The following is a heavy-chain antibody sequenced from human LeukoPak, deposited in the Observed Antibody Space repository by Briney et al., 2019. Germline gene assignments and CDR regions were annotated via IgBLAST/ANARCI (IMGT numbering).Heavy chain of an antibody. V-gene: IGHV4-59*01. CDR2: IYYSGST. Sequence: SETLSLTCTVSGGSISSYYWSWIRQPPRKGLEWIGYIYYSGSTSSDPSLKSRVTISIDTSRNHFSLKLSSVTAADTAVYYCARSVQLWSFDCWGQGTLVTVSS. CDR3: ARSVQLWSFDC. D-gene: IGHD5-18*01. CDR1: GGSISSYY. J-gene: IGHJ4*02.